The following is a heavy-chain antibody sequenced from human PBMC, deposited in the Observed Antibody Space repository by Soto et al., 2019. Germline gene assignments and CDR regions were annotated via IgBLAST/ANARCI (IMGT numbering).Heavy chain of an antibody. D-gene: IGHD3-16*02. CDR3: AKGERTSYYDYVWGSYRSIGPLDY. Sequence: LRLSCAASGFTFSSYAMSWVRQAPGKGLEWVSAISGSGGSTYYADSVKGRFTISRDNSKNTLYLQMNSLRAEDTAVYYCAKGERTSYYDYVWGSYRSIGPLDYWGQGTLVTVSS. V-gene: IGHV3-23*01. CDR1: GFTFSSYA. J-gene: IGHJ4*02. CDR2: ISGSGGST.